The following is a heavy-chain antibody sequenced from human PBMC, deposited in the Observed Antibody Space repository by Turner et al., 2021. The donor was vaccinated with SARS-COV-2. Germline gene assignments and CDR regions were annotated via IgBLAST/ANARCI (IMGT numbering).Heavy chain of an antibody. V-gene: IGHV3-9*01. D-gene: IGHD6-13*01. J-gene: IGHJ4*02. Sequence: EVQLVESVGGLAQPGRSLRLACSASGFTFEDYAMHWVRQAPGKGLEWVSGISWNSGSIGYAASVEGRFTIYRENAQNSLYLQMDSLRVEDTALYFCSKDIRGGFGSSWYYFDSWGQGTLVTVSS. CDR3: SKDIRGGFGSSWYYFDS. CDR1: GFTFEDYA. CDR2: ISWNSGSI.